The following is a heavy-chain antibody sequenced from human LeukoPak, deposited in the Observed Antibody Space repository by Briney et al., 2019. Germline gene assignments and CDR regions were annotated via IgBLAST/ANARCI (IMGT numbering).Heavy chain of an antibody. CDR2: INHSGST. D-gene: IGHD6-6*01. J-gene: IGHJ4*02. Sequence: SETLSLTCAVYDGSFSGYYWSWIRQPPGKGLEWIGEINHSGSTNYNPSLKSRVTISVDTSKNQFSLKLSSVTAADTAVYYCARGVARSSKFHFSYYFDYWGQGTLVTVSS. CDR3: ARGVARSSKFHFSYYFDY. V-gene: IGHV4-34*01. CDR1: DGSFSGYY.